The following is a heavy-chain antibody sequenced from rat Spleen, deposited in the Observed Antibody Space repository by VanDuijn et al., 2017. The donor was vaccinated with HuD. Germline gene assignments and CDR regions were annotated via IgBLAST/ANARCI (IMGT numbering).Heavy chain of an antibody. CDR3: ARIRDVMDV. D-gene: IGHD1-6*01. J-gene: IGHJ4*01. CDR2: INSAGST. V-gene: IGHV3-3*01. Sequence: EVQLQESGPGLVKPSQSLSLTCSVTGYSITSSYRWNWIRKFPGNKLEWMGYINSAGSTNYHPSLKSRISITRDTSKNQFFLQVNSVIIEDTATYYCARIRDVMDVWGQGASVTVSS. CDR1: GYSITSSYR.